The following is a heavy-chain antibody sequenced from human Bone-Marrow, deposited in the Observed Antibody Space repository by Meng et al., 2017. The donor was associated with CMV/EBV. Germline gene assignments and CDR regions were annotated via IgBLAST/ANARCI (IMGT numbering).Heavy chain of an antibody. CDR1: GDSFSNYF. CDR3: ARDVCSSTSCYTFY. D-gene: IGHD2-2*02. J-gene: IGHJ4*02. Sequence: GSLRLSCAVYGDSFSNYFWNWVRQPPGKGLEWIGEINNKASTNYNPSLKSRVTMSVDTSKNQFSLKLSSVTAADTAVYYCARDVCSSTSCYTFYWGQGTLVTVSS. V-gene: IGHV4-34*01. CDR2: INNKAST.